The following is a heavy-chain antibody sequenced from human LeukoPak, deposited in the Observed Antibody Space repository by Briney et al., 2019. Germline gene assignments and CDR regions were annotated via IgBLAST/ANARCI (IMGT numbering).Heavy chain of an antibody. CDR3: ARLFGVASFGP. CDR1: GYAFTNYG. V-gene: IGHV1-18*01. Sequence: ASVKVSCKASGYAFTNYGISWVRQAPGQGLEWMGWISVYNGNTNYAQNLQDRVTMTTDTSTRTAHMELRSLRFDDTAVYYCARLFGVASFGPWGQGTLVTVSS. D-gene: IGHD3-3*01. J-gene: IGHJ5*02. CDR2: ISVYNGNT.